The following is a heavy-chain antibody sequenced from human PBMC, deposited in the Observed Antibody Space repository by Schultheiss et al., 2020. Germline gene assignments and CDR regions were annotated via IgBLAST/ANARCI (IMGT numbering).Heavy chain of an antibody. CDR1: GGSFSGYY. V-gene: IGHV4-59*01. J-gene: IGHJ1*01. D-gene: IGHD6-13*01. CDR3: ARASSWYLHFQH. Sequence: GSLRLSCAVYGGSFSGYYWSWIRQPPGKGLEWIGHIYYSGSTNYNPSLKSRVTISVDTSKNQFSLKLSSVTAADTAVYYCARASSWYLHFQHWGQGTLVTVSS. CDR2: IYYSGST.